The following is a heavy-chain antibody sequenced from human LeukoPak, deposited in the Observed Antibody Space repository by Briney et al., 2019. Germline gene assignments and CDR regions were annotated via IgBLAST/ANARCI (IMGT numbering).Heavy chain of an antibody. CDR2: INQGGSEK. V-gene: IGHV3-7*01. D-gene: IGHD2-2*01. J-gene: IGHJ4*02. Sequence: GGSLRLSCAASGFTFSSYWMSWVRQAPEKGLEWVANINQGGSEKYYVDSVRGRFTISRDNAKNSLYLQMNSLRADDTAVYYCARDVTALDSWGQGTLVTVAS. CDR3: ARDVTALDS. CDR1: GFTFSSYW.